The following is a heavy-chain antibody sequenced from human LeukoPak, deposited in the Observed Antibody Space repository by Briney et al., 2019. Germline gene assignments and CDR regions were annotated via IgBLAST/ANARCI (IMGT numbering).Heavy chain of an antibody. J-gene: IGHJ4*02. V-gene: IGHV3-48*04. CDR3: ARDHHSSGWSEGDY. Sequence: GGSLRLSCAASGFTFNSYSMSWVRQAPGKGLEWVSYISSSGSTIYYADSVKGRFTISRDNAKNSLYLQMNSLRAEDTAVYYCARDHHSSGWSEGDYWGQGTLVTVSS. CDR1: GFTFNSYS. D-gene: IGHD6-19*01. CDR2: ISSSGSTI.